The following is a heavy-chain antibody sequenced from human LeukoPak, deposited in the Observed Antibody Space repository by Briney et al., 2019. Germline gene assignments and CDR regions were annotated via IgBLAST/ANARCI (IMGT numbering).Heavy chain of an antibody. CDR2: ISYSSSTI. CDR1: GFTFSSYS. J-gene: IGHJ4*02. CDR3: AKPHFDY. Sequence: GGSLRLSCAASGFTFSSYSMNWARQAPGKGLEWVSYISYSSSTIYYADSVKGRFTISRDNAKNSLYLQMDSLRAEDTAVYYCAKPHFDYWGQGTLVTVSS. V-gene: IGHV3-48*01.